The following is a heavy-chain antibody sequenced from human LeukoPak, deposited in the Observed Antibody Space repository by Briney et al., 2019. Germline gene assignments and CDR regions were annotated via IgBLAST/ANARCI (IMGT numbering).Heavy chain of an antibody. CDR3: ARDPLELVPPYYYYYMDV. J-gene: IGHJ6*03. Sequence: PGRSLRLSCAASGFTFSSYAMHWVRQAPGKGLEWVAVISYDGSNKYYADSVKGRFTISRDNSKNTLYLQMNSLRPEDTAVYYCARDPLELVPPYYYYYMDVWGKGTTVTVSS. CDR1: GFTFSSYA. V-gene: IGHV3-30-3*01. CDR2: ISYDGSNK. D-gene: IGHD1-7*01.